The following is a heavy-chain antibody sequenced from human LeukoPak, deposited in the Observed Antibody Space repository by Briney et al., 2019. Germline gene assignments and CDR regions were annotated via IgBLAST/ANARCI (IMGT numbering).Heavy chain of an antibody. Sequence: TSQTLSLTCTVSGGSISSGDYYWSWIRQPPGKGLEWIAYMYYSGSTYYNPSLKSRVTMSADTSKNQLSLKLSSVTAADTAVYYCARPYYYDSRIDPWGQGILVTDSS. J-gene: IGHJ5*02. D-gene: IGHD3-22*01. V-gene: IGHV4-30-4*01. CDR2: MYYSGST. CDR3: ARPYYYDSRIDP. CDR1: GGSISSGDYY.